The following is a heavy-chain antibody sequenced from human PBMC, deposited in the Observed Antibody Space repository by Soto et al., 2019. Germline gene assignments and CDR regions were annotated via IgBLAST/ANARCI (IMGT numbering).Heavy chain of an antibody. V-gene: IGHV3-48*03. D-gene: IGHD3-10*01. J-gene: IGHJ5*01. CDR2: IRSSGLTT. CDR3: ARYGTRGDW. CDR1: GFNFRMYE. Sequence: GGSLRLSCQASGFNFRMYEMHWVRKAPGKGLEWVSYIRSSGLTTYYADVAEGRFTISRDNAKDSLYLHLNSLRVGDTAVYYCARYGTRGDWWGLGTQVTVSS.